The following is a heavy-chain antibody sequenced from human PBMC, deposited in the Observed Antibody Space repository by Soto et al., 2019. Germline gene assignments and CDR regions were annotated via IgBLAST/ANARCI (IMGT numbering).Heavy chain of an antibody. CDR2: IIPIFGTA. CDR1: GGTFSSYA. V-gene: IGHV1-69*13. Sequence: GASVKVSCKASGGTFSSYAISWVRQAPGQGLEWMGGIIPIFGTANYAQKFQGRVTTTADESTSTAYMELSSLRSEDTAVYYCARADYDILTGYSYYGMDVWGQGTTVTVSS. D-gene: IGHD3-9*01. CDR3: ARADYDILTGYSYYGMDV. J-gene: IGHJ6*02.